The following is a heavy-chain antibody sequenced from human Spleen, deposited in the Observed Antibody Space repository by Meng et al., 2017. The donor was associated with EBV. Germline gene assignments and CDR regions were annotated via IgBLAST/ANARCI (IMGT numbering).Heavy chain of an antibody. V-gene: IGHV4-34*02. CDR1: GGSFSGYG. CDR3: ARGLDDISGYSPAQLDY. D-gene: IGHD3-22*01. Sequence: HVQLPQGGAVLFKPSEPLSRTCAVYGGSFSGYGWTWIRQPPGKGLEWIGEINHSGSANYKPSLKSRVTISVDTSKKQFSLKLSSVTAADTAVYYCARGLDDISGYSPAQLDYWGQGTLVTVSS. CDR2: INHSGSA. J-gene: IGHJ4*02.